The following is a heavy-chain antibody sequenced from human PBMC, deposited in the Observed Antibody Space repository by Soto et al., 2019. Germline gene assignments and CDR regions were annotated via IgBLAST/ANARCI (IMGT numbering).Heavy chain of an antibody. CDR2: INPNSGGT. V-gene: IGHV1-2*04. J-gene: IGHJ4*02. D-gene: IGHD3-22*01. CDR3: AREFRDYYYESSAEECYFDY. CDR1: GYTFTGYY. Sequence: QVQLVQSGAEVKKPGASVKVSCKASGYTFTGYYMHWVRQAPGQGLEWMGWINPNSGGTNYAQKFQGWVTMTRDKSSSTAYMELSRLRSDDTAVYYCAREFRDYYYESSAEECYFDYWGQGTLVTVSS.